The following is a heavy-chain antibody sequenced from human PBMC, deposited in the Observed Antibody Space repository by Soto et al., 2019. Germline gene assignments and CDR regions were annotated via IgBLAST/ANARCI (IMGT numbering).Heavy chain of an antibody. V-gene: IGHV3-23*01. CDR3: AEIGDHSGYGAPYYYGMDV. Sequence: PGGSLRLSCAASGFTFSSYAMSWVRQAPGKGLEWVSAISGSGGSTYYADSVKGRFTISRDNSKNTLYLQMNSLRAEDTAVYYCAEIGDHSGYGAPYYYGMDVWGQGTTVTVSS. CDR2: ISGSGGST. J-gene: IGHJ6*02. CDR1: GFTFSSYA. D-gene: IGHD5-12*01.